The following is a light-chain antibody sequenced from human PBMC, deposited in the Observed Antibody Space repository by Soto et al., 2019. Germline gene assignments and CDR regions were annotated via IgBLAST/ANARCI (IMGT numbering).Light chain of an antibody. J-gene: IGLJ1*01. V-gene: IGLV2-14*01. CDR1: SSDVGGYNY. CDR2: EVS. CDR3: CSSGGSPTYV. Sequence: QSALTQPASVSGSPGQSITISCIGSSSDVGGYNYVSWYQHHPGRVPKPMIFEVSDRPSGVSSRFSGSKSGNTAYLTISGLQAEDEADYYCCSSGGSPTYVFGTGTKLTVL.